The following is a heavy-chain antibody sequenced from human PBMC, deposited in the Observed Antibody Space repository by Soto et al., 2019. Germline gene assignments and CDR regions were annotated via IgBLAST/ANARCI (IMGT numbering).Heavy chain of an antibody. J-gene: IGHJ6*02. D-gene: IGHD3-22*01. CDR1: GGSISSGGYY. CDR2: IYYSGST. Sequence: SETLSLTCTVSGGSISSGGYYWSWIRQHLGKGLEWIGYIYYSGSTYYNPSLKSRVTISVDTSKNQFSLKLSSVTAADTAVYYCARSIVVVRDPYYYYGMDVWGQGTTVTVSS. V-gene: IGHV4-31*03. CDR3: ARSIVVVRDPYYYYGMDV.